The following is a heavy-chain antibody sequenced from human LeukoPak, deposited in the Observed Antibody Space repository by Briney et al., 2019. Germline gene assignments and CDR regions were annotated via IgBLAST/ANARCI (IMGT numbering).Heavy chain of an antibody. D-gene: IGHD1-26*01. J-gene: IGHJ4*02. CDR1: GGSISSSSYY. CDR2: IYYSGST. Sequence: SETLSLTCTVSGGSISSSSYYWGWIRQPPGKGLEWIGSIYYSGSTYYNPSLKSRVTISVDTSKNQFSLKLSSVTAADTAVYYCARGTGATNYFDYWGQGTLVTVSS. V-gene: IGHV4-39*07. CDR3: ARGTGATNYFDY.